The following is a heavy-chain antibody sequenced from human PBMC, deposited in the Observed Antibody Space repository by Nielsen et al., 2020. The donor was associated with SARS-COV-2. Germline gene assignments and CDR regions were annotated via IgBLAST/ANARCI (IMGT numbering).Heavy chain of an antibody. D-gene: IGHD6-13*01. J-gene: IGHJ4*02. Sequence: SVKGRFTISRDNAKNSLYLQMKSLRAEDTAVYYCASSNSSWFRFDSWGQGTLVTVSS. CDR3: ASSNSSWFRFDS. V-gene: IGHV3-21*01.